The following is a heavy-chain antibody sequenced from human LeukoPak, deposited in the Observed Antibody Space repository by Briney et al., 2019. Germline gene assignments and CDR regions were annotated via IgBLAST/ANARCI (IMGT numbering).Heavy chain of an antibody. D-gene: IGHD3-10*01. V-gene: IGHV3-33*01. CDR2: IWYDGSNK. J-gene: IGHJ6*02. CDR1: GFTFSSYG. CDR3: ARDQVVKAFGTYYYYYYGMDV. Sequence: GGSLRLSCAASGFTFSSYGMHWVRQAPGKGLEWVAVIWYDGSNKYYADSVKGRFTISRDNSKNTLYLQMNSLRAEDTAVCYCARDQVVKAFGTYYYYYYGMDVWGQGTTVTVSS.